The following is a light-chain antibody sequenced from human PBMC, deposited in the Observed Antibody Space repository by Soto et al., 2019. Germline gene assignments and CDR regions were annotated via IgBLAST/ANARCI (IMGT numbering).Light chain of an antibody. CDR3: QHYNNWPLT. CDR2: DAS. Sequence: EIVMTQSPATLSVSPGERATLSCRASQSVSSNLAWFQQTPGQAPRLLIYDASTRATGIPARFSGSGSGTEFTLTISSLQSEDFAVYYCQHYNNWPLTLGGGTKVEIK. V-gene: IGKV3-15*01. CDR1: QSVSSN. J-gene: IGKJ4*01.